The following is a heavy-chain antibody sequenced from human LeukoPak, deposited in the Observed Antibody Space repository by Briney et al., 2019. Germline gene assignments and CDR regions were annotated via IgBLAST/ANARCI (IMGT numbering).Heavy chain of an antibody. CDR3: AKDTYGVGFGDNSAVDY. CDR1: GLTFDDYA. D-gene: IGHD3-16*01. Sequence: PGGSLRLSCAASGLTFDDYAMHWVRQAPGKGLEWVSGISWNSGSIGYADSVKGRFTISRDNAKNSLYLQMNSLRAEDTALYYCAKDTYGVGFGDNSAVDYWGQGTLVTVSS. CDR2: ISWNSGSI. J-gene: IGHJ4*02. V-gene: IGHV3-9*01.